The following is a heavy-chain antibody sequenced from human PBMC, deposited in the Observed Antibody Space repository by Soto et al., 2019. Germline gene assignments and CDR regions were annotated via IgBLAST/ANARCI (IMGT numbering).Heavy chain of an antibody. D-gene: IGHD5-12*01. CDR2: IYYSGST. Sequence: TSETLSLTCTVSGDSISSGGYYWSWIRQHPGKGLEWIGYIYYSGSTYYNPSLKSRVTISVDTSKNQFSLKLSSVTAADTAVYYCARDPKRWLQLRYYYYGMDVWGQGTTVTVS. V-gene: IGHV4-31*03. J-gene: IGHJ6*02. CDR3: ARDPKRWLQLRYYYYGMDV. CDR1: GDSISSGGYY.